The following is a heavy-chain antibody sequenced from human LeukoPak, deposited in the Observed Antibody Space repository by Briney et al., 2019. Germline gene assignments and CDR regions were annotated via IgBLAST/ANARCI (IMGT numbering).Heavy chain of an antibody. V-gene: IGHV3-23*01. D-gene: IGHD4-17*01. CDR2: FSGETTRT. Sequence: GGSLRLSCAASGFTFSNYGMSWVRQAPGRGLEWVSFFSGETTRTSYADSVKGRFTISRDNSKNTLYLQMNSLRAEDTAVYYCAKDREDYGDYEIFDYWGQGTLVTVSS. CDR3: AKDREDYGDYEIFDY. CDR1: GFTFSNYG. J-gene: IGHJ4*02.